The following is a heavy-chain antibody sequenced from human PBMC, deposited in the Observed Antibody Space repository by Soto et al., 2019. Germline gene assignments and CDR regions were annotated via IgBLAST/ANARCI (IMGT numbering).Heavy chain of an antibody. J-gene: IGHJ5*02. CDR3: ARGPDYYDSSGYSNWFDP. V-gene: IGHV4-31*03. Sequence: SETLSLTCTVSGGSISSGGYYWSWIRQHPGKGLQWIGYIYYSGSTYYNPSLKSRVTISVDTSKNQFSLKLSSVTAADTAVYYCARGPDYYDSSGYSNWFDPWGQGTLVTVSS. D-gene: IGHD3-22*01. CDR2: IYYSGST. CDR1: GGSISSGGYY.